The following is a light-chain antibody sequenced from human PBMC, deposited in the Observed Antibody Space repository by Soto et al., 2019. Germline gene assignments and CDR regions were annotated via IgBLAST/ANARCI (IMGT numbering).Light chain of an antibody. CDR3: QESYSTLSIT. CDR1: ESISRH. J-gene: IGKJ5*01. Sequence: DIQMTQSPSSLSASVGDRVTITCRASESISRHLEWYQQKPGNAPKLLIYAASSLQNGVPSRFSRSGSGTDFTLTISNLQPGDFATYYCQESYSTLSITCGQGTRLETK. CDR2: AAS. V-gene: IGKV1-39*01.